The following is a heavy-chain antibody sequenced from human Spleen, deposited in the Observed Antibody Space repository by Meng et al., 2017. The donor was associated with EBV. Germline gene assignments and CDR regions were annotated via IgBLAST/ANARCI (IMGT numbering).Heavy chain of an antibody. V-gene: IGHV4-61*01. J-gene: IGHJ5*02. CDR1: VASISTGSYY. CDR3: ARGGYGTNYFDP. CDR2: VYFSGST. D-gene: IGHD4/OR15-4a*01. Sequence: GQWPDWGPGPVKPSGTLSLTCTVSVASISTGSYYWTWIRQTPGKGLEWLGYVYFSGSTNYNPSLKSRVTMSIDTSKNQFSLNLRSATAADAAVYFCARGGYGTNYFDPWGQGTLVTVSS.